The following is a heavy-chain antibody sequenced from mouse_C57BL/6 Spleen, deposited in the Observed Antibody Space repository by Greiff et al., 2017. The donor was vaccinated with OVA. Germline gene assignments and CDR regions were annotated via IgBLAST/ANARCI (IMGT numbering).Heavy chain of an antibody. Sequence: EVKLMESGPGLVKPSQSLSLTCSVTGYSITSGYYWNWIRQFPGNKLEWMGYISYDGSNNYNPSLKNRISITRDTSKNQFFLKLNSVTTEDTATYYCASHSAWFAYWGQGTLVTVSA. V-gene: IGHV3-6*01. CDR2: ISYDGSN. CDR3: ASHSAWFAY. J-gene: IGHJ3*01. CDR1: GYSITSGYY.